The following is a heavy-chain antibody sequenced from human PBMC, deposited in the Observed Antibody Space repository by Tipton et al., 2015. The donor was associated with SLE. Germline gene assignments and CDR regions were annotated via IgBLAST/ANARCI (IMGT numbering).Heavy chain of an antibody. CDR2: ISWNSGSI. D-gene: IGHD2-15*01. V-gene: IGHV3-9*01. CDR3: ARGGDIGYCSGDSCYYRDYFDS. Sequence: SLRLSCAASGFTFDDYAMHWVRQAPGKGLEWVSGISWNSGSIGYADSVKGRFTISRDNAKNALDLQMNSLRAADTAVYYCARGGDIGYCSGDSCYYRDYFDSWGQGTLVTVSS. J-gene: IGHJ4*02. CDR1: GFTFDDYA.